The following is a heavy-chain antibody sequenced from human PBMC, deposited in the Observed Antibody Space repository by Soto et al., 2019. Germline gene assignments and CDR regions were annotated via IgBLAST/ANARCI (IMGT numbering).Heavy chain of an antibody. CDR1: GGTFSSYA. CDR2: IIPIFGTA. Sequence: GASVKVSCKASGGTFSSYAISWVRQAPGQGLEWMGGIIPIFGTANYAQKFQGRVTITADESTSTAYMELSSLRSEDTAVYYCASFYYGSGSYYRQYYFDYWGQGTLVTVYS. CDR3: ASFYYGSGSYYRQYYFDY. V-gene: IGHV1-69*13. D-gene: IGHD3-10*01. J-gene: IGHJ4*02.